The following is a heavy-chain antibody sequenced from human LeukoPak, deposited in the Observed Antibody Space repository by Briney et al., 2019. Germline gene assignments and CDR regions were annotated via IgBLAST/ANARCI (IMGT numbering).Heavy chain of an antibody. V-gene: IGHV3-15*01. D-gene: IGHD1-1*01. J-gene: IGHJ4*02. CDR1: GFTFINAW. CDR3: TTGLNEYDY. CDR2: IRAKAHGGTI. Sequence: GGSLRLSCAASGFTFINAWMAWVRQAPGKGLEWVGRIRAKAHGGTIEYAAPVKGRFTISRDDSKNTLYLQMNSLKTEDTAVYYCTTGLNEYDYWGQGTLVTVSS.